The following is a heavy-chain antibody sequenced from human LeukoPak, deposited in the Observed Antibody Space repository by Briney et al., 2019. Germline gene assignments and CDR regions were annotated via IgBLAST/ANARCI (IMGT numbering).Heavy chain of an antibody. D-gene: IGHD3-10*01. J-gene: IGHJ3*02. CDR1: GYSFTSYW. CDR3: ASSSVWFGESLCVVESSDAFDI. Sequence: GESLKISCKGSGYSFTSYWIGWVRQMPGKGLEWMGIIYPGDSDTRYSPSFQGQVTISADKSIGTAYLQWSSLKASDTAMYYCASSSVWFGESLCVVESSDAFDIWGQGIMVTVSS. CDR2: IYPGDSDT. V-gene: IGHV5-51*01.